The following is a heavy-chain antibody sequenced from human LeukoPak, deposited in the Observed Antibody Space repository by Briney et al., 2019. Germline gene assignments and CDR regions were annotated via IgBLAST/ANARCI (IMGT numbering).Heavy chain of an antibody. D-gene: IGHD2-2*02. J-gene: IGHJ5*02. CDR3: ASGGCSSTSCYTYNWFDP. Sequence: AGGSLRLSCAASGFTFSDYYMSWIRQAPGKGLEWVSYISSGSTIYYADSVKGRFTISRDNAKNSLYLQMNSLRAEDTAVYYCASGGCSSTSCYTYNWFDPWGQGTLVTVSS. V-gene: IGHV3-11*01. CDR1: GFTFSDYY. CDR2: ISSGSTI.